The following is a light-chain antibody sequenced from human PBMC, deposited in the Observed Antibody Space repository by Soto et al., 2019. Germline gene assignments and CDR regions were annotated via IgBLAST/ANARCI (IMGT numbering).Light chain of an antibody. Sequence: EIQMTQYPSSLSASVGDRVTITCQASQNINNYLNWYQQKPGRAPKLLIYDASNLEAGVPSRFRGSGSGTDFTFTISRLQPEDIATYYCQQYENLPTFGQGTRPAI. CDR2: DAS. V-gene: IGKV1-33*01. CDR3: QQYENLPT. CDR1: QNINNY. J-gene: IGKJ5*01.